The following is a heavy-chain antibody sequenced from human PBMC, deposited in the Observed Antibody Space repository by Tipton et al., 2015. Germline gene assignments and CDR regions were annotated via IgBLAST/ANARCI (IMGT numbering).Heavy chain of an antibody. CDR2: IDWNGGRT. D-gene: IGHD6-13*01. J-gene: IGHJ4*02. CDR3: AREGSSWYFGVY. Sequence: SLRFSCAASGFTFDDYGMSWVRQVPGKGLEWVAGIDWNGGRTGYADSVKGRFIISRDNAQNSLFLQMNSLTAEDTAFYYCAREGSSWYFGVYWGQGTLVSVSS. CDR1: GFTFDDYG. V-gene: IGHV3-20*04.